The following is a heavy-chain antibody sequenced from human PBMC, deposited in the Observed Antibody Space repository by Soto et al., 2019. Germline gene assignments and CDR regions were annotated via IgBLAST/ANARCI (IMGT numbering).Heavy chain of an antibody. CDR3: ERLEGSTSPKWFDP. CDR1: GESESSYW. D-gene: IGHD2-2*01. CDR2: IYPGDSDT. V-gene: IGHV5-51*07. J-gene: IGHJ5*02. Sequence: DSETRSGKGCGESESSYWCCSFHQIPGKGLEWMGIIYPGDSDTRYSPSFQGQVTISADKSSSTAYLQWSSLKASDTAMYYCERLEGSTSPKWFDPWGQGTLDTAPQ.